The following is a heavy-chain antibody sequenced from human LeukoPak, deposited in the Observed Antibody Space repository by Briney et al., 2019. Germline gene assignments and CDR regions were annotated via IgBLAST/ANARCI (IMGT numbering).Heavy chain of an antibody. J-gene: IGHJ6*03. D-gene: IGHD2-15*01. CDR3: AREYCSGGSCYWDYYYYMDV. CDR2: IYTSGST. CDR1: GGSISSGSYY. Sequence: SETLSLTCTVSGGSISSGSYYWSWIRQPAGKGLEWIGRIYTSGSTNYNPSLKSRVTISVDTSKNQFSLKLSSVTAADTAVYYCAREYCSGGSCYWDYYYYMDVWGKGTMVTISS. V-gene: IGHV4-61*02.